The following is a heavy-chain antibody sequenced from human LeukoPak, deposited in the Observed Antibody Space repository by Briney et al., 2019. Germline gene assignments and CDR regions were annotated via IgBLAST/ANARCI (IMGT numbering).Heavy chain of an antibody. V-gene: IGHV3-21*05. CDR3: ARGGIGY. D-gene: IGHD6-13*01. CDR1: GFTFSSYE. J-gene: IGHJ4*02. Sequence: PGGSLRLSCAASGFTFSSYEMNWVRQAPGKGLEWVSYISSSSSYIYYADSVKGRFTISRDNAKNSLYLQMNSLRAEDTAVYYCARGGIGYWGQGTLVTVSS. CDR2: ISSSSSYI.